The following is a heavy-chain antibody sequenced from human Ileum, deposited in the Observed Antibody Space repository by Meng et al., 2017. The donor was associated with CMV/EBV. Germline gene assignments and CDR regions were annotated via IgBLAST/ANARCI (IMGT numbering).Heavy chain of an antibody. CDR1: GFNFGGYS. D-gene: IGHD3-10*01. V-gene: IGHV3-21*01. Sequence: GESLKISCAASGFNFGGYSFNWVRQTPQKGLEWGSSMTSIGSPIRYAESVKGRFTISRDNAQNSLYLQMSSLRVEDSGLYYCAGDQEFTNTVWGQGTLVTVSS. CDR2: MTSIGSPI. J-gene: IGHJ4*02. CDR3: AGDQEFTNTV.